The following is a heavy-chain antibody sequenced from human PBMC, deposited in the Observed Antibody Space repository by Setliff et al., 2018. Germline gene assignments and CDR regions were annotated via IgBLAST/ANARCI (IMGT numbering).Heavy chain of an antibody. CDR3: ARDTGSEEGPPHLVVLTANGLDV. D-gene: IGHD2-21*02. CDR2: IYIGGSA. J-gene: IGHJ4*02. V-gene: IGHV4-4*07. Sequence: PSETLSLTCTVSGGSISSYYWSWIRQPAGKGLEWIGHIYIGGSANYNPSLKSRVTMSIDTSKNQFSLKLNSVTAADTAVYYCARDTGSEEGPPHLVVLTANGLDVWGQGILVTVSS. CDR1: GGSISSYY.